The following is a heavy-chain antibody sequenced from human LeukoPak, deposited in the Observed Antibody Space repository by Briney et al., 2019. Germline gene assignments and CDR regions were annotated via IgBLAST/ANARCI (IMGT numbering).Heavy chain of an antibody. CDR2: ISWNSGSI. Sequence: GRSLRLSCAASGFTFDDYAMHWVRHAPGKGLEWVSGISWNSGSIGYADSVKGRFTISRDNAKNSLYLQMNSLRAEDTALYYCAKDRLRGYSYAWAPFDYWGQGTVVTVSS. CDR1: GFTFDDYA. V-gene: IGHV3-9*01. D-gene: IGHD5-18*01. CDR3: AKDRLRGYSYAWAPFDY. J-gene: IGHJ4*02.